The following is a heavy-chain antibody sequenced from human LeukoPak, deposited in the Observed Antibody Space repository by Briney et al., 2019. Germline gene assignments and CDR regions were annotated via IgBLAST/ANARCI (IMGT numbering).Heavy chain of an antibody. CDR1: GFTFTSYA. D-gene: IGHD4-17*01. CDR3: AKDRDTSTAQGFDY. CDR2: ISASGGST. J-gene: IGHJ4*02. V-gene: IGHV3-23*01. Sequence: GGSLRLSCAASGFTFTSYAMSWVRQAPGQGLEWVSAISASGGSTYFADSVKGRFTISRDNSKNLLYLQMNSLRVEDTAVYYCAKDRDTSTAQGFDYWGQGTLVAASS.